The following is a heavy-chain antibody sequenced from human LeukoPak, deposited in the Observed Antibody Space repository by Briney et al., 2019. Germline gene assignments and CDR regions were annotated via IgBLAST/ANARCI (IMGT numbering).Heavy chain of an antibody. V-gene: IGHV3-23*01. J-gene: IGHJ4*02. CDR1: GFTFSSYG. CDR2: ISGSGGST. Sequence: GGTLRLSCAASGFTFSSYGMIWVRQAPGKGLEWVSGISGSGGSTYYADSVKGRFTISRDNAKNSLYLQMNSLRAEDTAVYYCARAPYDILTGYHLVDYWGQGTLVTVSS. CDR3: ARAPYDILTGYHLVDY. D-gene: IGHD3-9*01.